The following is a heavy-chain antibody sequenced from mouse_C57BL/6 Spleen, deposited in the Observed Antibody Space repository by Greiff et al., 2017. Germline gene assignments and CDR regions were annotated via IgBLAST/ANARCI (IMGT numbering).Heavy chain of an antibody. CDR1: GYSFTGYY. V-gene: IGHV1-42*01. D-gene: IGHD1-1*01. CDR2: INPSTGGT. J-gene: IGHJ3*01. CDR3: ARWGGSSWFAY. Sequence: EVKVVESGPELVKPGASVKISCKASGYSFTGYYMNWVKQSPEKSLEWIGEINPSTGGTTYNQKFKAKATLTVDKSSSTAYMQLKSLTSEDSAVYYCARWGGSSWFAYWGQGTLVTVSA.